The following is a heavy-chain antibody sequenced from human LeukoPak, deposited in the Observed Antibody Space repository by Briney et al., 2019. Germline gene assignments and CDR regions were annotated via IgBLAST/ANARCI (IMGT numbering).Heavy chain of an antibody. Sequence: SETLSLTCTVSGGSISSYYWSWIRQPPGKGLEWIGYIYYSGSTNYNPSLKSRVTISVDTSKNQFSLKLSSVPAADTAVYYCARYSDSDGDPGAFDIWGQGTMVTVSS. CDR2: IYYSGST. CDR1: GGSISSYY. V-gene: IGHV4-59*01. D-gene: IGHD4-17*01. J-gene: IGHJ3*02. CDR3: ARYSDSDGDPGAFDI.